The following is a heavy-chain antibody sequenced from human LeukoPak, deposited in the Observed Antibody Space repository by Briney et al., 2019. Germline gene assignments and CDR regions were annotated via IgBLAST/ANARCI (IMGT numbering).Heavy chain of an antibody. D-gene: IGHD3-10*01. V-gene: IGHV5-51*01. Sequence: GESLRISCKGSAYSFTSYWIGWVRQMPGKGLEWMGIIYPGDSDTRYSPSFQGQVTISADKSISTAYLQWSSPKASDTAMYYCAIDTNNYYGSGSFDYWGQGTLVTVSS. CDR3: AIDTNNYYGSGSFDY. J-gene: IGHJ4*02. CDR1: AYSFTSYW. CDR2: IYPGDSDT.